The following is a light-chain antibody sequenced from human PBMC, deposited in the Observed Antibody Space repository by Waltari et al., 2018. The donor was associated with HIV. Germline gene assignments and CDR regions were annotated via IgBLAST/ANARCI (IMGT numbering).Light chain of an antibody. CDR1: NSDIGRYDY. J-gene: IGLJ2*01. CDR2: VVN. CDR3: SSFADRDGFNVL. V-gene: IGLV2-8*01. Sequence: QSALTQPPSASGSPGQSVTLSCTGSNSDIGRYDYVSWYQLPPGKAPKLVISVVNKRPAGGSDRVSGSKSATTAFVTLTGLQAEDEADYYYSSFADRDGFNVLFGGGTRLTVL.